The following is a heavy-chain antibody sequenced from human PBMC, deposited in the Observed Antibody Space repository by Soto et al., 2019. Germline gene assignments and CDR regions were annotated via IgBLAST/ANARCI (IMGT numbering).Heavy chain of an antibody. J-gene: IGHJ4*02. Sequence: EVQLVESGGGLVKPGGSLRLSGAASGFTLTRYSRNGVRQAPGKGLEWVSSISSTTNYIYYGDSMKGRFTISRDNAKNSLYLEMNSLRAEDTAVYYCARESEDLTSNFDYWGQGTLVTVSS. V-gene: IGHV3-21*06. CDR3: ARESEDLTSNFDY. CDR1: GFTLTRYS. CDR2: ISSTTNYI.